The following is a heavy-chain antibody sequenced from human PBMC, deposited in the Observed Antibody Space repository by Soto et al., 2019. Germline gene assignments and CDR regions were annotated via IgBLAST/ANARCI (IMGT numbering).Heavy chain of an antibody. CDR2: IAHTENT. CDR3: ASHLVMTGTRGFDH. Sequence: QVQLQESGPGLVKPSGTLSLTCAVSSGSISSSNWWSWVRQPPGKGLEWIGEIAHTENTNYNPSLKSRVTISVDKSKNRFSLRLTSVTAADTAVYYCASHLVMTGTRGFDHWGQGTLVTVSS. D-gene: IGHD3-9*01. V-gene: IGHV4-4*02. J-gene: IGHJ4*02. CDR1: SGSISSSNW.